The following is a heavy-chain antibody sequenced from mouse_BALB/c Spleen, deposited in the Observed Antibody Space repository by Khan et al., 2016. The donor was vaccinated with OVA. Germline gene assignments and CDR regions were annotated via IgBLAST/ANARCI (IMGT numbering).Heavy chain of an antibody. CDR1: GYTFTAYV. J-gene: IGHJ3*01. CDR3: ARSEGYDGWFAY. CDR2: IYPYNDGT. Sequence: VQLQQSGPELVKPGASVKMSCKASGYTFTAYVMQWVKQKPGQGLEWIGYIYPYNDGTKYTEKFKGKATLTSDKSSSTAYMELSSLTSDDSAVYYCARSEGYDGWFAYWGQGTLVTVSA. V-gene: IGHV1S136*01. D-gene: IGHD2-3*01.